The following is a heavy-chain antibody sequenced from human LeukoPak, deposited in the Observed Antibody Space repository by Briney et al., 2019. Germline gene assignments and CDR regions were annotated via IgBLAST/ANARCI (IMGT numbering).Heavy chain of an antibody. CDR2: ISGSGGST. Sequence: GGSLRLSCAASGFTFSSYAMSWVRQAPGKGLEWVSAISGSGGSTYYADSVKGRFTISRDNSKNTLYLQMNSLRAEGTAVYYCATTRTTYCGGDCYTFDYWGQGTLVTVSS. CDR1: GFTFSSYA. CDR3: ATTRTTYCGGDCYTFDY. V-gene: IGHV3-23*01. D-gene: IGHD2-21*01. J-gene: IGHJ4*02.